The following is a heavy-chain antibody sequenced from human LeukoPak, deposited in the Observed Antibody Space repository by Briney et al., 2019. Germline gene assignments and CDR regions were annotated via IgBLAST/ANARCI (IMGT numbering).Heavy chain of an antibody. Sequence: GGSLRLSCAASGFTFSSYGMHWVRQAPGKGLEWVSYISSSSSTIYYADSVKGRFTISRDNAKNSLYLQMNSLRAEDTAVYYCAGAPPRYSSGWYRDYWGQGTLVTVSS. V-gene: IGHV3-48*04. CDR1: GFTFSSYG. J-gene: IGHJ4*02. D-gene: IGHD6-19*01. CDR3: AGAPPRYSSGWYRDY. CDR2: ISSSSSTI.